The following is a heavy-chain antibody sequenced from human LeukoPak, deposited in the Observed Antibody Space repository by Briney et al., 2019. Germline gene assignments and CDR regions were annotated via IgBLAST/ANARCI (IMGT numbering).Heavy chain of an antibody. D-gene: IGHD3-3*01. V-gene: IGHV1-18*04. CDR3: ARTMDYDFWSGYNY. J-gene: IGHJ4*02. Sequence: ASVKVSCKGSGYTLSNHAFSWVRQAPGQGLEWMGWISADNGNTNHAQKFQGRVTMTRDTSTSTVYMELSSLRSEDTAVYYCARTMDYDFWSGYNYWGQGTLVTVSS. CDR2: ISADNGNT. CDR1: GYTLSNHA.